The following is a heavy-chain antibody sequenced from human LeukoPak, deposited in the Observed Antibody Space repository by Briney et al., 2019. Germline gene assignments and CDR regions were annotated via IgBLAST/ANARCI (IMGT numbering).Heavy chain of an antibody. CDR1: GGSFSGYY. CDR2: INHSGST. V-gene: IGHV4-34*01. CDR3: ASLIGTTDIDY. J-gene: IGHJ4*02. D-gene: IGHD1-7*01. Sequence: SETLPLTCAVYGGSFSGYYRSWIRQPPGKGLEWIGEINHSGSTNYNPSLKSRVTISVDTSKNQFSLKLSSVTAADTAVYYCASLIGTTDIDYWGQGTLVTVSS.